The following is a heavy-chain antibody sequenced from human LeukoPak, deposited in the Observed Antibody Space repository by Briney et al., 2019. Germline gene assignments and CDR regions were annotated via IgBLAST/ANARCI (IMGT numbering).Heavy chain of an antibody. CDR2: IIPIFGTA. CDR1: GGTFSSYA. CDR3: ARDLGLEGMDV. D-gene: IGHD3/OR15-3a*01. Sequence: VASVKVSCNASGGTFSSYAISWVRQAPGQGLEWMGGIIPIFGTANYAQKFQGRVTITADESTSTAYMELSSLRSEDTAVYYCARDLGLEGMDVWGKGTTVTVSS. J-gene: IGHJ6*04. V-gene: IGHV1-69*01.